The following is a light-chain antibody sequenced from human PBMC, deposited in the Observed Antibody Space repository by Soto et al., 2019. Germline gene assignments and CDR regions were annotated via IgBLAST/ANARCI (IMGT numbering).Light chain of an antibody. J-gene: IGLJ2*01. V-gene: IGLV2-14*01. CDR3: GSYTSSSTLV. Sequence: SALTQPASVSGSPGQSITISCTGTNSDVGAYNYVSWYQYHPGKAPKLLVYEVSNRPSGISSRFSGSKSGNTASLSISGLQPEDEANYYCGSYTSSSTLVFGSGTKLTVL. CDR1: NSDVGAYNY. CDR2: EVS.